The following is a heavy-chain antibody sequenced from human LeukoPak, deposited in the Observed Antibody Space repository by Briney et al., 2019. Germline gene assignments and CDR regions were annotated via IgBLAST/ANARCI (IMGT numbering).Heavy chain of an antibody. CDR1: GFTFSSYS. CDR2: ISSSSSYI. D-gene: IGHD2-2*01. CDR3: AREGPDIVVVPAASLD. V-gene: IGHV3-21*01. Sequence: GGSLRLSCAASGFTFSSYSMNWVRQAPGKGLEWVSSISSSSSYIYYAGSVKGRFTISRDNAKNSLYLQMNSLRAEDTAVYYCAREGPDIVVVPAASLDWGQGTLVTVSS. J-gene: IGHJ4*02.